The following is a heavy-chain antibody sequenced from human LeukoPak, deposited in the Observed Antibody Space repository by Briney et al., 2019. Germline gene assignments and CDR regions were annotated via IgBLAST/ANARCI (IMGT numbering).Heavy chain of an antibody. V-gene: IGHV2-5*02. CDR1: GFSLNTRGVG. CDR2: IYWDDDR. CDR3: AHRKNYYDSSVFDN. D-gene: IGHD3-22*01. Sequence: SGPTLLNPTHTLTLTCTFSGFSLNTRGVGVGWIRQPPGRALEWLALIYWDDDRRYSPSLKSRLTITKDTSTNQVVITMTNMDPVDTATYFCAHRKNYYDSSVFDNWGQGTLVTVSS. J-gene: IGHJ4*02.